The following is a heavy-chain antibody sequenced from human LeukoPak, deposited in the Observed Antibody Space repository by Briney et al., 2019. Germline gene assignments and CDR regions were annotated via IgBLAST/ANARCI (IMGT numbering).Heavy chain of an antibody. J-gene: IGHJ4*02. Sequence: TFSSYAMCWVRQPPGKGLEWIGSIYYSGSTYYNPSLKSRVTISVDTSKNQFSLKLSSVTAADTAVYYCARHYYDSSGYYPTWEKRGPYYFDYWGQGTLVTVSS. V-gene: IGHV4-39*01. CDR2: IYYSGST. CDR1: TFSSYA. CDR3: ARHYYDSSGYYPTWEKRGPYYFDY. D-gene: IGHD3-22*01.